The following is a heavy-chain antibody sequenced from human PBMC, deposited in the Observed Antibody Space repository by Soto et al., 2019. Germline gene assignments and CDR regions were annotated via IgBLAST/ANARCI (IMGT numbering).Heavy chain of an antibody. CDR1: CGSISSYY. Sequence: LETLSLTCTVSCGSISSYYWSWIRQPPGKGLEWIGYIYYSGSTNYNPSLKSRVTISVDTSKNQFSLKLSSVTAADTAVYYCARHHYSWGKGTLVTVP. D-gene: IGHD3-10*01. J-gene: IGHJ4*02. V-gene: IGHV4-59*08. CDR3: ARHHYS. CDR2: IYYSGST.